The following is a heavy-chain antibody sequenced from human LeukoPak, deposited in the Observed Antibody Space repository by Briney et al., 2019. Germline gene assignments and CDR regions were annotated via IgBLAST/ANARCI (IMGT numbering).Heavy chain of an antibody. D-gene: IGHD1-26*01. CDR3: ARDSVGATALDAFDI. Sequence: GGSLRLSCAASGFTVSSNYMSWVRQAPGKGLEWVSVIYSGGSTYYADSVKGRFTISRDNSKNTLYLQMNSLRAEDTAVYYCARDSVGATALDAFDIWGQGTMVTVSS. V-gene: IGHV3-53*01. CDR2: IYSGGST. CDR1: GFTVSSNY. J-gene: IGHJ3*02.